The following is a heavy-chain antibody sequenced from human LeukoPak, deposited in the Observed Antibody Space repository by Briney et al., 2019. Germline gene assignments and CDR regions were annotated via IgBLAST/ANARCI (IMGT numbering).Heavy chain of an antibody. J-gene: IGHJ6*02. Sequence: GGSLRLSCAASGFTFSSYAMHWVRQAPGKGLEWVAVISYDGSNKYYADSVKGRFTISRDNSKNTLYLQMHSLRAEDTAVYYCTRKKSQSRNYYYYGMDVWGQGTTVTVSS. V-gene: IGHV3-30*04. CDR2: ISYDGSNK. CDR1: GFTFSSYA. CDR3: TRKKSQSRNYYYYGMDV.